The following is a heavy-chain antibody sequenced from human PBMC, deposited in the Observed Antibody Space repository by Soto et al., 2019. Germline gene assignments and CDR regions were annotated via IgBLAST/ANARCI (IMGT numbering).Heavy chain of an antibody. CDR3: ARDGGTDENDYMAGYYYYGMDV. CDR2: IIPIFGTA. J-gene: IGHJ6*02. D-gene: IGHD4-4*01. Sequence: QVQLVQSGAEVKKPGSSVKVSCKASGGTFSSYAISWVRQAPGQGLEWMGGIIPIFGTANYAQKFQGRVTITAGESTSTAYMELSSLRSEDTAVYYCARDGGTDENDYMAGYYYYGMDVWGQGTTVTVSS. CDR1: GGTFSSYA. V-gene: IGHV1-69*01.